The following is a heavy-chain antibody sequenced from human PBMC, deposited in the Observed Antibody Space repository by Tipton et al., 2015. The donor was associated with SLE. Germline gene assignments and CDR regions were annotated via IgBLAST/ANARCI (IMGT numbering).Heavy chain of an antibody. V-gene: IGHV4-39*07. Sequence: TLSLTCTVSGGSISSSSYYWGWIRQPPGKGLEWIGSIYYSGSTYYNPSLKSRVTISVDTSKNQFSLKLSSVTAADTAVYYCAGEKAGGSGKKLYFDYWGQGTLVTVSS. CDR2: IYYSGST. CDR3: AGEKAGGSGKKLYFDY. J-gene: IGHJ4*02. D-gene: IGHD3-10*01. CDR1: GGSISSSSYY.